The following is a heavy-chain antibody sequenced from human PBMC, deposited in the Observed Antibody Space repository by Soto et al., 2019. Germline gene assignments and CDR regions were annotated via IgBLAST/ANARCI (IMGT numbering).Heavy chain of an antibody. CDR1: GFTFSNYA. CDR2: LSYDGNNK. D-gene: IGHD2-2*01. CDR3: ARDRVCTSATCGEFDYYYYNGMDV. V-gene: IGHV3-30*04. Sequence: GGSLRLSCAASGFTFSNYAMHWVRQAPGKGMEWLAILSYDGNNKYNADSVKGRFTISRDNSKNTLYLQINSLRAEDTAVYYCARDRVCTSATCGEFDYYYYNGMDVCGQGTTVT. J-gene: IGHJ6*02.